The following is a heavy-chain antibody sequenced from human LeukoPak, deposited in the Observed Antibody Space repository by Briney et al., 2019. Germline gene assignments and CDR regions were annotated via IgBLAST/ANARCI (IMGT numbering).Heavy chain of an antibody. Sequence: GGSLRLSCTASGFTFASCAMSWVRKAPRKGLEWVSGISDSDGSTFYADSVKGRFTISRDNSENTLFLQLYSLRAEDTAVYYCAKSRRGYTSGKFDYWGQGSLVIVSS. CDR2: ISDSDGST. CDR1: GFTFASCA. J-gene: IGHJ4*02. CDR3: AKSRRGYTSGKFDY. D-gene: IGHD5-18*01. V-gene: IGHV3-23*01.